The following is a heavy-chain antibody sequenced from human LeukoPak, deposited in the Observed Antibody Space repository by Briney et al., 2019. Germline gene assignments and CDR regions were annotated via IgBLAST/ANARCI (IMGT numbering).Heavy chain of an antibody. V-gene: IGHV3-21*01. D-gene: IGHD3-22*01. J-gene: IGHJ6*03. CDR2: ISSKRGHI. CDR1: GFGLKTYS. CDR3: ARDGQYDYDTGGYGYFYYYYMDV. Sequence: GSLRLSLSASGFGLKTYSINWVRQAPGKGLEGVSSISSKRGHIYYADSVKGRFTIPRDNAKNSLYLQMNSLRAEDTAVYYCARDGQYDYDTGGYGYFYYYYMDVWGKGTTVTVSS.